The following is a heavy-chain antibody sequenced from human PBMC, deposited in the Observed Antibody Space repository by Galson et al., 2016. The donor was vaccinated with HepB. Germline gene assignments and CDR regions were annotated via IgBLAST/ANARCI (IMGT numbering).Heavy chain of an antibody. Sequence: CAISWDSVSSDSAGWNWIRQSPERGLEWLGRTYYRSGWYHDHATSLGGRLMLYGDTSKNQFSLQLTSVTAADTAVYYCARTRNSYGYSGFTYWGRGTQVAVSS. CDR2: TYYRSGWYH. CDR3: ARTRNSYGYSGFTY. D-gene: IGHD5-18*01. V-gene: IGHV6-1*01. CDR1: WDSVSSDSAG. J-gene: IGHJ4*01.